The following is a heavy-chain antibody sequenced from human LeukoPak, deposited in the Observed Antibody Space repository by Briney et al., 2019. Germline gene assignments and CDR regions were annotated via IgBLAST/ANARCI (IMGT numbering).Heavy chain of an antibody. CDR2: IIPILGIA. J-gene: IGHJ6*02. Sequence: SVKVSCKASGGTFSSYAISWVRQAPGQGLEWMGRIIPILGIANYAQKFQGRVTVTADKSTSTAYMELSSLRSEDTAVYYCARGDSSSWYWVYYYYYGMDVWGQGTTVTVSS. D-gene: IGHD6-13*01. CDR3: ARGDSSSWYWVYYYYYGMDV. V-gene: IGHV1-69*04. CDR1: GGTFSSYA.